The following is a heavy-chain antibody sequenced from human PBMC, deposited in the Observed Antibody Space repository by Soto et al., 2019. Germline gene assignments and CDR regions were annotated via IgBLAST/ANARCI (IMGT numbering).Heavy chain of an antibody. V-gene: IGHV3-30-3*01. J-gene: IGHJ4*02. CDR3: ARDTYDYVWGSYSDY. CDR2: ISYDGSNK. Sequence: QVQLVESGGGVVQPGRSLRLSCAASGFTFSSYAMHWVRQAPGKGLEWVAVISYDGSNKYYADSVKGRFTISRDNSKNTLYLQMNSLRAEDTAVDYWARDTYDYVWGSYSDYWGQGTLVTVSS. D-gene: IGHD3-16*01. CDR1: GFTFSSYA.